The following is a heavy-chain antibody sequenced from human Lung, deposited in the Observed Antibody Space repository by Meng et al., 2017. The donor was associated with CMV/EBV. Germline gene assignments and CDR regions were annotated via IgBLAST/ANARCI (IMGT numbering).Heavy chain of an antibody. J-gene: IGHJ4*02. V-gene: IGHV3-30*02. CDR3: AKDDPVLHQ. CDR1: VFTFTSYG. CDR2: IRYDESDK. Sequence: GHVVGCGGGGGHPGGTRDSSCSAFVFTFTSYGMPWVRQAPGKGLEWVAFIRYDESDKYYGESVKGRFTISRDTSRNTLDLQMNSLRPEDTGVYYCAKDDPVLHQWGQGTLVTVSS.